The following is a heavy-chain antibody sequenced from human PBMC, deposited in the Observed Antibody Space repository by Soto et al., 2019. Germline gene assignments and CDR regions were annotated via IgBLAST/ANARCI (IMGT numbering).Heavy chain of an antibody. CDR3: ATTRGIAVGGSFDY. D-gene: IGHD6-19*01. CDR2: IYSGST. V-gene: IGHV4-39*01. CDR1: GGSISSSSSY. J-gene: IGHJ4*02. Sequence: QLQLQESGPGLVKPSETLSVTCTVSGGSISSSSSYWGWIRQPPGKGLEWIGTIYSGSTYYNPSLKSRVTISVDTSKNQFSLKLSSVAAADTAIYFCATTRGIAVGGSFDYWGQGALVTGSS.